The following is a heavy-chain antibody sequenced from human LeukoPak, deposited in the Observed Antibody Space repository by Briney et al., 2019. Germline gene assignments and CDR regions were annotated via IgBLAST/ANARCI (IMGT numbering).Heavy chain of an antibody. CDR1: GYTFTSYD. D-gene: IGHD3-10*01. CDR2: MNPNSGNT. J-gene: IGHJ4*02. Sequence: GASVKVSCKASGYTFTSYDINWVRQATGQGLEWMGWMNPNSGNTGYAQKFQGRVTMTRNTSISTAYMELSSLRSEDTAVYYCAREGKDLGVFRRGYYFDYWGQGTLVTVSS. V-gene: IGHV1-8*01. CDR3: AREGKDLGVFRRGYYFDY.